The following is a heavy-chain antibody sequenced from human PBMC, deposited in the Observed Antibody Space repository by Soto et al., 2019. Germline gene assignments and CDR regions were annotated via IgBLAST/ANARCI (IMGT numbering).Heavy chain of an antibody. CDR2: IYYSGTT. CDR1: NGSVSSGTYS. Sequence: KTSETLSLTCTVSNGSVSSGTYSWSWVRQPPGKGLEWIGYIYYSGTTYYTPSPKSRLTMSMDRANDHFSLNLTSVTAADTAVYFCARGHYYYGMDVWGQGITVTVS. CDR3: ARGHYYYGMDV. J-gene: IGHJ6*02. V-gene: IGHV4-30-2*01.